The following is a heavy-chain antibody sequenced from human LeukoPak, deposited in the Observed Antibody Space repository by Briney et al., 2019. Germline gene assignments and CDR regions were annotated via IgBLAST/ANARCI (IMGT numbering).Heavy chain of an antibody. V-gene: IGHV4-34*01. J-gene: IGHJ5*02. D-gene: IGHD2-15*01. Sequence: SETLSLTCAVYGGSFSGYYWGWIRQPPGKGLEWIGEINHSGSTNYNPSLKSRVTISVDTSKNQFSLKLSSVTAADTAVYYCARGLGYCSGGSCYRWFDPWGQGTLVTVSS. CDR1: GGSFSGYY. CDR2: INHSGST. CDR3: ARGLGYCSGGSCYRWFDP.